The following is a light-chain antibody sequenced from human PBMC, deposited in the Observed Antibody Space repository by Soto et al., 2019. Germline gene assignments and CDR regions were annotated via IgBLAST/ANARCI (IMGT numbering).Light chain of an antibody. J-gene: IGLJ1*01. CDR2: EVS. CDR1: SSDVGSYNL. CDR3: CSYAGSSTHV. V-gene: IGLV2-23*02. Sequence: QSVLTQPASVSGSPGQSITISCTGTSSDVGSYNLVSWYQQHPGKAPKLMIYEVSKRPSGVSNRFSGSKSGNTASLTISGLQAEDGADYYCCSYAGSSTHVFGTGTKVTVL.